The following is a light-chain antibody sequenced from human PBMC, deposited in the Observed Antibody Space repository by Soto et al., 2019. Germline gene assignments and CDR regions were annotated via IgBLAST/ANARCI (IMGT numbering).Light chain of an antibody. J-gene: IGKJ1*01. CDR3: QHYNNWPPWT. CDR1: QSVSSN. Sequence: EIVMTQSPATLYVSPGERDTLSCRASQSVSSNLAWYQQKPGQAPRLLIYGASTRATGIPDRFSGSGSGTEFTLTISSLQSEDFAIYYCQHYNNWPPWTFGQGTKVEIK. CDR2: GAS. V-gene: IGKV3-15*01.